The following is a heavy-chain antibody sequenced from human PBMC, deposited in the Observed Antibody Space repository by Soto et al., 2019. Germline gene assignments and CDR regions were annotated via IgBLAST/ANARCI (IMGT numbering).Heavy chain of an antibody. CDR2: GHFSGDT. Sequence: SETLSLSCIVSGVSVGSYYWSWVRQAPAKGLEWIGFGHFSGDTRYNLSLKRRVTISIDTYRNRLSLKLTSVTGADTAVYYCARESAGSCRNNWFDPWGQGAPVTVSS. CDR3: ARESAGSCRNNWFDP. D-gene: IGHD3-16*02. CDR1: GVSVGSYY. J-gene: IGHJ5*02. V-gene: IGHV4-59*02.